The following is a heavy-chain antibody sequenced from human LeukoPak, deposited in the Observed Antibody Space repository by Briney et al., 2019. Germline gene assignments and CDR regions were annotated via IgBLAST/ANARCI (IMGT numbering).Heavy chain of an antibody. CDR2: INTNTGNP. J-gene: IGHJ4*02. D-gene: IGHD6-13*01. Sequence: PVASVKVSCKASGYTFTSYAMNWVRQAPGQGLEWMGWINTNTGNPTYAQGFTGRFVFSLDTSVSTAYLQISSLKAEDTAVYYCASPANSSSWEEFDYWGQGTLVTVSS. V-gene: IGHV7-4-1*02. CDR1: GYTFTSYA. CDR3: ASPANSSSWEEFDY.